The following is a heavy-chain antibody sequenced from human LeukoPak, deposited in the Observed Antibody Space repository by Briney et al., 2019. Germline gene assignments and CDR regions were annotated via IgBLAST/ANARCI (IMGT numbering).Heavy chain of an antibody. J-gene: IGHJ4*02. D-gene: IGHD1-26*01. CDR3: TRHELGEPGDY. CDR2: IRGKGNSFAT. CDR1: GFIFSDSA. V-gene: IGHV3-73*01. Sequence: GGSLRLSCAASGFIFSDSAIHWVRQASGKGLEWVGRIRGKGNSFATAYGASVQGRFTISRDESKNTAYLQMNSLKIEDTALYYCTRHELGEPGDYWGQGTLVTVSS.